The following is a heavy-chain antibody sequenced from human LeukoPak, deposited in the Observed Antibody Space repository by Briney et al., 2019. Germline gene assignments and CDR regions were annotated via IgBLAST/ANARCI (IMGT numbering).Heavy chain of an antibody. Sequence: GGSLRLSCAASVFTFSSYGMHWVRPAPGKGLEGVAFIRYDGSNTYYADSVKGRFTISRDNSKNTLYLQMNSLRAEDTAVYYCAKDGVGATWGGWDYWGQGTLVTVSS. CDR1: VFTFSSYG. CDR2: IRYDGSNT. J-gene: IGHJ4*02. V-gene: IGHV3-30*02. D-gene: IGHD1-26*01. CDR3: AKDGVGATWGGWDY.